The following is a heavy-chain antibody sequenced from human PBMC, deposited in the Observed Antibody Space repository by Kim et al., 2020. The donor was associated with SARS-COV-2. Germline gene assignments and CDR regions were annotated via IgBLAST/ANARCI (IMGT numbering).Heavy chain of an antibody. Sequence: SGPTLVNPTQTLTLTCTVSGFSLNTSGVGVAWIRQPPAKALEWLALIYWDDDKRYSPSVKNRLTITKDTSKNQVVLTLTNTDPVDTAAYYCAHQYFYGSGSYTTFGIWGEGTMGTASS. J-gene: IGHJ3*02. V-gene: IGHV2-5*02. CDR1: GFSLNTSGVG. D-gene: IGHD3-10*01. CDR2: IYWDDDK. CDR3: AHQYFYGSGSYTTFGI.